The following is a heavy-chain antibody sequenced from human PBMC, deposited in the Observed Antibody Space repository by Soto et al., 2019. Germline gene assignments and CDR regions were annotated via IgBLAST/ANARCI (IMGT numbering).Heavy chain of an antibody. J-gene: IGHJ3*02. CDR2: IIPIFGTA. V-gene: IGHV1-69*13. CDR3: ARDSRYCSGGSCNDAFDI. CDR1: GGTFSSYA. Sequence: SVKVSCKASGGTFSSYAISWVRKAPGQGLEWMGGIIPIFGTANYAQKFQGRVTITADESTSTAYMELSSLRSEDTAVYYCARDSRYCSGGSCNDAFDIWGQGTMVTVSS. D-gene: IGHD2-15*01.